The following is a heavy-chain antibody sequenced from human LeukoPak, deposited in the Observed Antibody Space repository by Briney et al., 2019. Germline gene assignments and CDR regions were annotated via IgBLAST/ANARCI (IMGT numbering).Heavy chain of an antibody. CDR3: ARTMGYENYYYYYMDV. CDR1: GTSITTDYY. Sequence: SETLSLTCSVSGTSITTDYYWGWIRQPPGKGLEWIGSIYYSGSTYYNPSLKSRVTISVDTSKNQFSLKLSSVTAADTAVYYCARTMGYENYYYYYMDVWGKGTTVTVSS. V-gene: IGHV4-38-2*02. CDR2: IYYSGST. D-gene: IGHD5-12*01. J-gene: IGHJ6*03.